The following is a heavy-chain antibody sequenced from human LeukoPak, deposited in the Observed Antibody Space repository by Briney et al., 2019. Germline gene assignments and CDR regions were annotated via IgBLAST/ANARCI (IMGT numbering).Heavy chain of an antibody. CDR2: IKQDGSEK. J-gene: IGHJ6*03. CDR3: AREYIDYYYYMDV. V-gene: IGHV3-7*01. Sequence: GGSLRLSCAASGFTFSSYWMSWVRQAPGKGLEWVANIKQDGSEKYYVDSVKGRFTTSRDNAKNSLYLQMNSLRAEDTAVYYCAREYIDYYYYMDVWGKGTTVTVSS. D-gene: IGHD1-14*01. CDR1: GFTFSSYW.